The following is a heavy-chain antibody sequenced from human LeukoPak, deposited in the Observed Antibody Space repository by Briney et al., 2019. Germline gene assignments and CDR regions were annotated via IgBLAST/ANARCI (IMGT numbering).Heavy chain of an antibody. Sequence: PGGSLRLSCAASGFTFSNAYLSWVRQAPGKGLEWVGHIKSKTAGETTDYGAPVKGRFSISRDDWGNTLYLQMNSLKTEDTAIYYCATGGHYFGSWGQGTLVTVSS. J-gene: IGHJ4*02. CDR1: GFTFSNAY. CDR3: ATGGHYFGS. CDR2: IKSKTAGETT. V-gene: IGHV3-15*01.